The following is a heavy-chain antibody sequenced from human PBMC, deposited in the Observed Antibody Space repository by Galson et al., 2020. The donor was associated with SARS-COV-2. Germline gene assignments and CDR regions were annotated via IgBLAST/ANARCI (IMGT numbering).Heavy chain of an antibody. J-gene: IGHJ4*02. V-gene: IGHV3-23*01. D-gene: IGHD6-13*01. CDR2: ISGSDGST. CDR1: GFTFSTYA. Sequence: GESLKIYCTASGFTFSTYAMSWVRQPPGKGLEWVSSISGSDGSTYYADSVKGRFTISRDNSKSTLSLQMNSLRAEDTAVYYCAKRRSGIAAAGTNYWGQGTLVTVSS. CDR3: AKRRSGIAAAGTNY.